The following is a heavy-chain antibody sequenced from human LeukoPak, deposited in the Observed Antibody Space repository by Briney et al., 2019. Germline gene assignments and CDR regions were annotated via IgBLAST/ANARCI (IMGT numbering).Heavy chain of an antibody. Sequence: GGSLRLSCAASGFTFSSYSMNWVRQAPGKGLEWVSSISSSSSYIYYADSVKGRFTISRDNAKNSLYLQMNSPRAEDTAVYYCARVSAAAILGLPYYYYGMDVWGQGTTVTVSS. CDR1: GFTFSSYS. CDR3: ARVSAAAILGLPYYYYGMDV. V-gene: IGHV3-21*01. CDR2: ISSSSSYI. J-gene: IGHJ6*02. D-gene: IGHD2-2*02.